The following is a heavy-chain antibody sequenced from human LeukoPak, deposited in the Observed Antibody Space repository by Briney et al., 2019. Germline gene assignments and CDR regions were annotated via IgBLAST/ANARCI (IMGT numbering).Heavy chain of an antibody. CDR3: AREQLDLYYFDY. CDR2: TSGSGGST. V-gene: IGHV3-23*01. Sequence: GGSLRLSCAASGFTFSSYAMSWVRQAPGKGLEWVSATSGSGGSTYYADSVKGRFTISRDNSKNTLYLQMNSLRAEDTAVYYCAREQLDLYYFDYWGQGTLVTVSS. CDR1: GFTFSSYA. D-gene: IGHD3/OR15-3a*01. J-gene: IGHJ4*02.